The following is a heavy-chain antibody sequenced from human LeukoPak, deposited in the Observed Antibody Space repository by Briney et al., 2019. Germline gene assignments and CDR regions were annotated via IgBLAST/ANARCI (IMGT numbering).Heavy chain of an antibody. D-gene: IGHD6-6*01. Sequence: ASVKVSCTASGYTFTSYAMHWVRQAPGQRLEWMGWINAGNGNTKYSQKFQGRVTITRDTSGSTAYMELSSMRSEDTAVYYCARDVYSSSSIDVFDYWGQGTLVTVSS. CDR1: GYTFTSYA. V-gene: IGHV1-3*01. CDR2: INAGNGNT. J-gene: IGHJ4*02. CDR3: ARDVYSSSSIDVFDY.